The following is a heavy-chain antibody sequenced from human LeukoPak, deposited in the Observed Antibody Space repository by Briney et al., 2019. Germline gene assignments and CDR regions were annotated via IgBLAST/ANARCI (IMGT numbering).Heavy chain of an antibody. CDR2: ISYNSGYI. V-gene: IGHV3-9*01. J-gene: IGHJ4*02. Sequence: PGRSLRLSCAASGFTFNDYAMHWVRQPPGKGLEWLSIISYNSGYIGYADSVKGRFTVSRDNTEDSVYLQMNSLRPEDTAIYFCAKVRGTYSSGCFFDSWGQGALVTVSS. CDR1: GFTFNDYA. D-gene: IGHD6-19*01. CDR3: AKVRGTYSSGCFFDS.